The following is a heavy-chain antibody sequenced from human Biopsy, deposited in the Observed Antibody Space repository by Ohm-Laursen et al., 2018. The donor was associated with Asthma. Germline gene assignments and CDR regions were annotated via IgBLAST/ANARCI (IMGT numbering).Heavy chain of an antibody. Sequence: SLNPSCKASVDTFSSYVISCVRQAPGQGLEWMGGIMPPFGLTNYAKRFQDRLAISADKSTRTAYMEMGRLRSEDSAVYYCARDHFSALWAGVSEDNCYFDFWGQGTLLTVSS. J-gene: IGHJ4*02. CDR2: IMPPFGLT. V-gene: IGHV1-69*10. CDR3: ARDHFSALWAGVSEDNCYFDF. CDR1: VDTFSSYV. D-gene: IGHD3-10*01.